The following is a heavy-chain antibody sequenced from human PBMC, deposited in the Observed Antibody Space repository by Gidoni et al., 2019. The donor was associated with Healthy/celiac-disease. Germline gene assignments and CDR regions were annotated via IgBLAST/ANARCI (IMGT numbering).Heavy chain of an antibody. J-gene: IGHJ4*02. Sequence: QVQLVESGGGVVQPGRSLRLYCAASEFTFSTYGMHWVRQAPGKGLEWVAVISYDGSSKNYADSVRGRFTISRDNSKNTLYLQMNSLRAEDTAVYYCAKGGQWLVRHFDYWGQGTLVTVSS. D-gene: IGHD6-19*01. V-gene: IGHV3-30*18. CDR1: EFTFSTYG. CDR2: ISYDGSSK. CDR3: AKGGQWLVRHFDY.